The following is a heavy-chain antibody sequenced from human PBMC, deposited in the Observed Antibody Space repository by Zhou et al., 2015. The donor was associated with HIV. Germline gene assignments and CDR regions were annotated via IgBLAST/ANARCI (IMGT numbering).Heavy chain of an antibody. Sequence: EVQLVESGGGLVQPGRSLRLSCAASGFTFDDYAMHWVRQAPGKGLEWVSGISWNSGSIGYADSVKGRFTVSRDNAKNTLYLEMNTLGAEDTAVYYCARDRTPTFRGWYFDFWGRGTLVTVSS. CDR2: ISWNSGSI. CDR1: GFTFDDYA. V-gene: IGHV3-9*01. CDR3: ARDRTPTFRGWYFDF. J-gene: IGHJ2*01. D-gene: IGHD3-16*01.